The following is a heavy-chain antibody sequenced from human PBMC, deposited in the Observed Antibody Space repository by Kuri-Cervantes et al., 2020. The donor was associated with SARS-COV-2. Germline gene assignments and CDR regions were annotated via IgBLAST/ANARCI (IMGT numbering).Heavy chain of an antibody. V-gene: IGHV3-38-3*01. CDR1: GFTVSSNE. D-gene: IGHD1-26*01. J-gene: IGHJ4*02. CDR2: ISGGST. Sequence: GGSLRLSCAASGFTVSSNEMSWVRQAPGKGLEWVSSISGGSTYYADSVKGRFTISRDNAKNSLYLQMNSLRAEDTAVYYCASGSGSYYGGDYWGQGTLVTVSS. CDR3: ASGSGSYYGGDY.